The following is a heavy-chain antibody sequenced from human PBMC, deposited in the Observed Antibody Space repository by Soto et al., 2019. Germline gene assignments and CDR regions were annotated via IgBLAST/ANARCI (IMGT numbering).Heavy chain of an antibody. Sequence: PSETVSLSCSVGGVRVSYGAYSWNWIRQSPGKGVEWLGYVAHLETTYYNRSLRSRLSFSIDRTRNQFFLSLSSMTDADKAVYYCVRGGGYDSFDVGGQGIQVTVSS. V-gene: IGHV4-30-2*06. CDR2: VAHLETT. CDR3: VRGGGYDSFDV. CDR1: GVRVSYGAYS. D-gene: IGHD5-12*01. J-gene: IGHJ4*02.